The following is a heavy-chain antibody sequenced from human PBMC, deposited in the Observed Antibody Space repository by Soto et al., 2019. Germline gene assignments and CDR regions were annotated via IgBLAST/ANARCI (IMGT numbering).Heavy chain of an antibody. CDR2: INWNGGST. CDR1: GFTFDDYG. CDR3: ARVHYYGANDWFDP. V-gene: IGHV3-20*04. D-gene: IGHD3-10*01. J-gene: IGHJ5*02. Sequence: PGGSLRLSCAASGFTFDDYGMSWVRQAPGKGLEWVSGINWNGGSTGYADSVKGRFTISRDNAKNSLYLQMNSLRAEDTALYYCARVHYYGANDWFDPWGQGTLVTVSS.